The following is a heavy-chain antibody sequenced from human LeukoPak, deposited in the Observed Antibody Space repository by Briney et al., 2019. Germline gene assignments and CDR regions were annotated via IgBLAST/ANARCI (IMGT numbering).Heavy chain of an antibody. V-gene: IGHV5-51*01. Sequence: GESLKISCKGSGYSFTNYWIGWVRQVPGKGLEWMGIIYPGNPDTKYGPSLQGQATISADKSIDTAYLQWSSLKASDTGMYYCARLRGGTEPADDAFDVWGQGTWVTVSS. CDR3: ARLRGGTEPADDAFDV. CDR2: IYPGNPDT. J-gene: IGHJ3*01. D-gene: IGHD1-14*01. CDR1: GYSFTNYW.